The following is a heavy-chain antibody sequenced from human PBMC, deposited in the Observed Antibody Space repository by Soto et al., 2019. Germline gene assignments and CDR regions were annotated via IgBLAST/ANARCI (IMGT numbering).Heavy chain of an antibody. CDR1: GGSISSGYYY. Sequence: SETPSLTCTVSGGSISSGYYYWSWIRQPPGKGLEWIGYIYYSGSTYYNPSLKSRVTISVDTSKNQFSLKLSSVTAADTAVYYCAGMVANNWFDPWGQGTLVTVSS. CDR2: IYYSGST. J-gene: IGHJ5*02. D-gene: IGHD2-8*01. V-gene: IGHV4-30-4*01. CDR3: AGMVANNWFDP.